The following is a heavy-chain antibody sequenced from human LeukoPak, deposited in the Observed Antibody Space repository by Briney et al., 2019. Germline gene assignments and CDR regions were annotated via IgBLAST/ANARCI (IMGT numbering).Heavy chain of an antibody. CDR1: GGSISSGGYY. CDR3: ARVRRYYDSSGYYSNWFDP. J-gene: IGHJ5*02. D-gene: IGHD3-22*01. Sequence: SETLSLTCTVSGGSISSGGYYWSWIRQHPGKGLEWIGYIYYSGSTYYNPSLKSRVTISVDTSKNQFSLKLSSVTAADTAVYYCARVRRYYDSSGYYSNWFDPWGQGTLVTVSS. V-gene: IGHV4-31*03. CDR2: IYYSGST.